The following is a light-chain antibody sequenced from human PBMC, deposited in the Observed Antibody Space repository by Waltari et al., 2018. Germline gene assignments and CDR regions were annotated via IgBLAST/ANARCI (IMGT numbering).Light chain of an antibody. CDR2: GAS. Sequence: EIVLTQSPGNLSLSPGESAPLSCRTSQSVTRALAWYQQKPGQAPRLLIYGASNRATGIPDRFSGSGSGTDFSLTISSLEPEDFAVYYCQHYLRLPVTFGQGTKVEVK. CDR1: QSVTRA. J-gene: IGKJ1*01. V-gene: IGKV3-20*01. CDR3: QHYLRLPVT.